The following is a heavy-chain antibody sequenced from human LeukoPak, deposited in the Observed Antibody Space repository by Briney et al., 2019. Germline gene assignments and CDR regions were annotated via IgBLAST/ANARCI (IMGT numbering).Heavy chain of an antibody. J-gene: IGHJ4*02. D-gene: IGHD5-18*01. CDR1: GGSISSYY. CDR3: ARVGDYSYGNY. V-gene: IGHV4-59*01. CDR2: IYYSGST. Sequence: SETLSLTCTVSGGSISSYYWSWIRQPPGKGLAWIGYIYYSGSTNYNPSLKSRVTISVDTSKNQFSLKLSSVTAADTAVYYCARVGDYSYGNYWGQGTLVTVSS.